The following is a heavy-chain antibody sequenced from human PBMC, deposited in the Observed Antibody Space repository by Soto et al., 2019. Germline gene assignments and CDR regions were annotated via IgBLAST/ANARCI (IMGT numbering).Heavy chain of an antibody. J-gene: IGHJ6*02. CDR2: VSAGGDMT. Sequence: GSLRLSCAASGFTFNSYAMSWVRQAPGKGLEWVSSVSAGGDMTYYSDSVKGRFTISRDNSNNALFLQMNSLRIEDTALYYCARGDRGGSGSPASYYYSGLDVWGQGTTVTVSS. CDR1: GFTFNSYA. CDR3: ARGDRGGSGSPASYYYSGLDV. V-gene: IGHV3-23*01. D-gene: IGHD3-10*01.